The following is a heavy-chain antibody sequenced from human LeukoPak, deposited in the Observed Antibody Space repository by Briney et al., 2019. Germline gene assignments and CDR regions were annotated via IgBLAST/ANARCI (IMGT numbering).Heavy chain of an antibody. J-gene: IGHJ4*02. V-gene: IGHV3-30-3*01. CDR3: ARDHTYYYGSGSYFDY. CDR1: GFTFGTYA. Sequence: GTSLRLSCAASGFTFGTYAMHWVRQAPGKGLEWVAVLSDDGNKEYYADSVKGRFTISRDNAKNSLYLQMNSLRAEDTAVYYCARDHTYYYGSGSYFDYWGQGTLVTVSS. CDR2: LSDDGNKE. D-gene: IGHD3-10*01.